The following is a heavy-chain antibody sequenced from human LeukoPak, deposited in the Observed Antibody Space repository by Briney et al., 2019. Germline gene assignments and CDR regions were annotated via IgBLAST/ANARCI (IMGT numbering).Heavy chain of an antibody. CDR3: ARGGPMVRGVRSPFDI. CDR2: IYYSGST. V-gene: IGHV4-31*03. D-gene: IGHD3-10*01. CDR1: GGSIVSGGNY. Sequence: SETLSLTCSVSGGSIVSGGNYWSWIRQHPGRGLEWIGYIYYSGSTYYNPSLKGRVAISVDTSKNQFSLKLTSVTAADTAVYFCARGGPMVRGVRSPFDIWGQGTMVTVSS. J-gene: IGHJ3*02.